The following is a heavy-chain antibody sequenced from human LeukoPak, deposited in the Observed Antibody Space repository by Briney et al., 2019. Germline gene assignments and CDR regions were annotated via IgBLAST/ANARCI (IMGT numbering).Heavy chain of an antibody. V-gene: IGHV4-59*01. Sequence: SETLSLTCTVSGGSISSYYWSWIRQPPGKGLECMGYLYYSGSTNYNPSLKSRVTISVDTSKNQFSLKLSSVTAADTAVYYCARGRSLDYWGQGTLVTVSS. D-gene: IGHD5-24*01. CDR2: LYYSGST. CDR3: ARGRSLDY. CDR1: GGSISSYY. J-gene: IGHJ4*02.